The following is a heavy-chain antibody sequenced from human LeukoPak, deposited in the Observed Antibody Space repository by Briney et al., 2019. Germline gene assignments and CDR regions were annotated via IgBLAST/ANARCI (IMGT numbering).Heavy chain of an antibody. CDR2: IYYSGST. J-gene: IGHJ5*02. CDR3: AGSDIVVVPAASFDP. CDR1: GGSISSYC. Sequence: SETLSLTCTVSGGSISSYCWSWIRQPPGKGLEWIGYIYYSGSTNYNPSLKSRVTISVDTSKNQFSLKLSSVTAADTAVYYCAGSDIVVVPAASFDPWGQGTLVTVSS. V-gene: IGHV4-59*08. D-gene: IGHD2-2*01.